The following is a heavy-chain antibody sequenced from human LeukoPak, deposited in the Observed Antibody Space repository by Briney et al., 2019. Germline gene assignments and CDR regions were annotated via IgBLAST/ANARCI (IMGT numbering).Heavy chain of an antibody. V-gene: IGHV3-33*01. CDR3: ARGYADYEDY. D-gene: IGHD4-17*01. J-gene: IGHJ4*02. CDR2: IWYDGSNK. Sequence: GRSLRLSCAASGFTFSSYGMHWVRQAPGKGLEWVAVIWYDGSNKYYADSVKGRFTISRDTSKNTLYLQMNSLRVEDMAVYYCARGYADYEDYWGQGTLVTVSS. CDR1: GFTFSSYG.